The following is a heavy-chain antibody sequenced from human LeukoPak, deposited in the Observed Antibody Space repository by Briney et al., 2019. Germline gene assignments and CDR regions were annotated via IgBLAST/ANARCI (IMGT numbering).Heavy chain of an antibody. J-gene: IGHJ4*02. CDR3: ARDRDPMDIVVVPAAPFDY. V-gene: IGHV4-4*07. CDR1: GGSISSYD. Sequence: KPSETLSLTCTVSGGSISSYDWSWIRQPAGKGLEWIERIYTSGSTNYNPSLKSRITMSVDTSQNQFSLKLSSVTAADTAVYYCARDRDPMDIVVVPAAPFDYWGQGTLVTVSS. CDR2: IYTSGST. D-gene: IGHD2-2*03.